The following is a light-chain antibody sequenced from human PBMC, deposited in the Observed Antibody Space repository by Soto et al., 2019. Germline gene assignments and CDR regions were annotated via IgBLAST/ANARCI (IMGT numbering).Light chain of an antibody. J-gene: IGKJ4*01. CDR3: MQSLNRPLT. CDR2: GVS. V-gene: IGKV2D-29*01. CDR1: QTLVHSNGKTY. Sequence: DIVMTQTPLSLSVTPGQLASISCKSSQTLVHSNGKTYLYWYLQKPGQPPQLLIHGVSNRFSEVPDRFSGSESETDFTLKISRVEAEDVGVYYCMQSLNRPLTFGGGTKVEIK.